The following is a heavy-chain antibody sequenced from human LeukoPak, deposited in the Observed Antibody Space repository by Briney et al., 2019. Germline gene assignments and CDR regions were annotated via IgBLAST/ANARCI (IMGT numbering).Heavy chain of an antibody. CDR3: ARNASGQHDTFDM. V-gene: IGHV3-30-3*01. CDR2: ISYDGSNK. Sequence: PGRSLRLSCAASGFTFSSYAMHWVRQAPGKGLEWVAVISYDGSNKYYADSVKGRFTISRDNSKNTLYLQLNSLRAEDTAMYYCARNASGQHDTFDMWGQGTMVTVSS. J-gene: IGHJ3*02. D-gene: IGHD1-26*01. CDR1: GFTFSSYA.